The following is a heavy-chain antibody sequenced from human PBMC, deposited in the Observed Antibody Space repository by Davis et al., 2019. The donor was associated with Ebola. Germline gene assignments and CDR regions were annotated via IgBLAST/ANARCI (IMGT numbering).Heavy chain of an antibody. CDR1: GFTFSSYG. J-gene: IGHJ5*02. CDR2: IWYDGSNK. D-gene: IGHD6-13*01. CDR3: ARAIAAPNWFDP. V-gene: IGHV3-33*01. Sequence: GGSLRLSCAASGFTFSSYGMHWVRQAPGKGLEWVAVIWYDGSNKYYADSVKGRFTISRDNSKNTLYLQMNSLRADDTAVYYCARAIAAPNWFDPWGQGTLVTVSS.